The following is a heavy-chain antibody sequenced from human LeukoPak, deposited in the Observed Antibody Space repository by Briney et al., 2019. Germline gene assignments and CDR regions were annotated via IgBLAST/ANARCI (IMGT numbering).Heavy chain of an antibody. D-gene: IGHD4-17*01. CDR1: GFTFSSYW. CDR3: ARGVNGDSRFDP. Sequence: GGSLRLSCAASGFTFSSYWMHWVRQAPGKGLVWVSRINTDGSSTTYADSVKGRFTISRDNAKNTLYLQMNSLRAEDTAVYYCARGVNGDSRFDPWGQGTLVTASS. J-gene: IGHJ5*02. V-gene: IGHV3-74*01. CDR2: INTDGSST.